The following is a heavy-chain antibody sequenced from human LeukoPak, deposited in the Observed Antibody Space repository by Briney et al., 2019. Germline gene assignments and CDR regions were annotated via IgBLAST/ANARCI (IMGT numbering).Heavy chain of an antibody. CDR1: GFTFSSYA. CDR2: ISGSGDNT. J-gene: IGHJ5*02. V-gene: IGHV3-23*01. CDR3: AKGGLVHRFDP. Sequence: GGSLRLSRAASGFTFSSYAMSWVRQAPGKGLEWVSGISGSGDNTYYADSVKGRFTMARDNSKNTLDLQMNSRRADDTAVYYCAKGGLVHRFDPWGQGTLVTVSS.